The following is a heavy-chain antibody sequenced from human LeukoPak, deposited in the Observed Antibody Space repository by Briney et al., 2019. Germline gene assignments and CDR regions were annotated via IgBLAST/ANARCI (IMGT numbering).Heavy chain of an antibody. CDR1: GFTFTNYA. Sequence: GGSLRLSCAASGFTFTNYAIHWVRQAPGQGLEWITVISDTGYNQDYADAVKGRFTFSRDNAKNTLYLQMNSLRTEDTAIYYCARAAALQHYYDSSGYYYFDYWGQGTLVTVSS. CDR3: ARAAALQHYYDSSGYYYFDY. CDR2: ISDTGYNQ. J-gene: IGHJ4*02. V-gene: IGHV3-30-3*01. D-gene: IGHD3-22*01.